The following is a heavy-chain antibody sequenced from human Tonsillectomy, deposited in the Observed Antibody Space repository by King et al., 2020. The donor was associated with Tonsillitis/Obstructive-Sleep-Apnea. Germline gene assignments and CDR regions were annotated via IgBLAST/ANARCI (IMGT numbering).Heavy chain of an antibody. CDR1: GGSISSYY. Sequence: QLQESGPGLVKPSETLSLTCTVSGGSISSYYWSWIRPPPGKGLEWIGYIYYSGSTNYNPSLKSRVTISVDTSKNQFSLKLSSVTAADTAVYYCARDVPGSSSTDAGPWGQGTLVTVSS. D-gene: IGHD2-2*01. CDR2: IYYSGST. V-gene: IGHV4-59*01. CDR3: ARDVPGSSSTDAGP. J-gene: IGHJ5*02.